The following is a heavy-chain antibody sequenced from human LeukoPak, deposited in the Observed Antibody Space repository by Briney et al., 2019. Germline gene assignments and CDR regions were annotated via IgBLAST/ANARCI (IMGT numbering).Heavy chain of an antibody. V-gene: IGHV1-2*02. D-gene: IGHD3-9*01. CDR3: AQWGDYDILTGYHVSDY. CDR1: GYTFTGYY. Sequence: ASVKVSCKASGYTFTGYYMHWVRQAPGQGLEWMGWINPNSGGTNYAQKFQGRVTMTRDTSISTAYMELSRLRSDDTAVYYCAQWGDYDILTGYHVSDYWGQGTLVTVSS. J-gene: IGHJ4*02. CDR2: INPNSGGT.